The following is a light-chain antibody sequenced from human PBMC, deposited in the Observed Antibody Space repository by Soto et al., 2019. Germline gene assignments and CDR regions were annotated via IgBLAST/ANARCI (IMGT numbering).Light chain of an antibody. CDR2: DAS. Sequence: DIQMTQSPSTLSASVGDRVTITCRASQSISNWLAWYQQKPGKAPKLLIYDASSLESGVPSRFSGSGSGTEFTLTISNLQPDDFATYYCQQYNSYPETFGQGTKVEIK. CDR3: QQYNSYPET. CDR1: QSISNW. V-gene: IGKV1-5*01. J-gene: IGKJ1*01.